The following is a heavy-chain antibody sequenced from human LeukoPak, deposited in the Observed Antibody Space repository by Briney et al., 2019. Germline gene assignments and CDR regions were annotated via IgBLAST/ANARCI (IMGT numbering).Heavy chain of an antibody. CDR2: IIPIFGTA. V-gene: IGHV1-69*13. D-gene: IGHD5-18*01. CDR1: GGTFISYA. Sequence: GASVKVSCKASGGTFISYAISWVRQAPGQGLEWMGGIIPIFGTANYAQKFQGRVTITADESTSTAYMELSSLRSEDTAVYYCASPITAMVNDAFDIWGQGTMVTVSS. J-gene: IGHJ3*02. CDR3: ASPITAMVNDAFDI.